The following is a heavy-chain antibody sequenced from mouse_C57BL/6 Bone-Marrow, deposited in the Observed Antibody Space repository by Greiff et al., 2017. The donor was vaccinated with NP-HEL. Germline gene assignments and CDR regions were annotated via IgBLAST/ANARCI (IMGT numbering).Heavy chain of an antibody. CDR1: GYAFTNYL. Sequence: QVQLQQSGAELVRPGTSVKVSCKASGYAFTNYLIEWVKQRPGQGLEWIGVINPGSGGTNYNEKFKGKATLTADKSSSTAYMQLSSLTSEDSAVYFGARGGPITTVVVQGYFDVWGTGTTVTVSS. CDR3: ARGGPITTVVVQGYFDV. J-gene: IGHJ1*03. CDR2: INPGSGGT. D-gene: IGHD1-1*01. V-gene: IGHV1-54*01.